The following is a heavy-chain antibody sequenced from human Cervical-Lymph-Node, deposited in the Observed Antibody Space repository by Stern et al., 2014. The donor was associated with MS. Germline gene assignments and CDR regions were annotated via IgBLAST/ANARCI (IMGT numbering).Heavy chain of an antibody. CDR1: GYSFTAHW. D-gene: IGHD4-17*01. V-gene: IGHV5-51*01. Sequence: EVQLAQSGAEVKTPGESLKISCKGSGYSFTAHWIAWVRQMPGKGLAWMGIIYPGDSDTRYSPAFQGQVTISADKSISTAYLRWSSLKASDTAMYYCARDYGDYAFDYWGQGTLVTVSS. CDR2: IYPGDSDT. CDR3: ARDYGDYAFDY. J-gene: IGHJ4*02.